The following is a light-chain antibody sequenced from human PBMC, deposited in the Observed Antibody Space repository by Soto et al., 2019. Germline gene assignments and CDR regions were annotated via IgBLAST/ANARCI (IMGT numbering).Light chain of an antibody. V-gene: IGKV3-20*01. J-gene: IGKJ5*01. CDR2: GAS. CDR1: QTVSSY. CDR3: QQYGTSPIT. Sequence: EVVLRQAPGTLSLSPGERATLSCRASQTVSSYLTWYQQRPGQAPRLLISGASRRATGIPDRFSGSGSGTDFTLTISRLEPEDFALYYCQQYGTSPITFGQGTRLEIK.